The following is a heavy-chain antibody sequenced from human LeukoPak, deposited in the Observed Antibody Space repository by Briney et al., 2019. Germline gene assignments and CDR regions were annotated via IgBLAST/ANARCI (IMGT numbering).Heavy chain of an antibody. CDR2: ISGSGGST. D-gene: IGHD3-22*01. J-gene: IGHJ4*02. Sequence: QAGGSLRLSCAASGFTFSSYAMSWVRQAPGKGLEGVSAISGSGGSTYYADSVKGRFTISRDNSKNTLYLQMNSLRAEDTAVYYCAKLVVITKYYFDYWGQGTLVTVSS. V-gene: IGHV3-23*01. CDR3: AKLVVITKYYFDY. CDR1: GFTFSSYA.